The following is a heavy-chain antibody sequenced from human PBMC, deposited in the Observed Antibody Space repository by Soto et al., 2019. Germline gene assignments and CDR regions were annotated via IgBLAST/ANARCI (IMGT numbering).Heavy chain of an antibody. D-gene: IGHD3-22*01. J-gene: IGHJ4*02. CDR1: GFAFSSYS. CDR3: ARGLYYYDSSGYWGY. Sequence: EVQLVESGGGLVQPGGSLRLSCAASGFAFSSYSMNWVRQAPGKGLEWVSYISSSSSTIYYADSVKGRFTISRDNAKNSLYLQMNSLRDEDTAVYYCARGLYYYDSSGYWGYWGQGTLVTFPS. V-gene: IGHV3-48*02. CDR2: ISSSSSTI.